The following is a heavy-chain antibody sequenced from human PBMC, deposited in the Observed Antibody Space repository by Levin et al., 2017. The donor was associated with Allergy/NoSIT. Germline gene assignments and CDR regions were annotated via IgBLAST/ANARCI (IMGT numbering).Heavy chain of an antibody. CDR1: GYTFTSYA. D-gene: IGHD3-3*01. J-gene: IGHJ4*02. Sequence: GESLKISCKASGYTFTSYAMHWVRQAPGQRLEWMGWINAGNGNTKYSQKFQGRVTITRDTSASTAYMELSSLRSEDTAVYYCARDRGLRFLEWSWGYWGQGTLVTVSS. CDR3: ARDRGLRFLEWSWGY. V-gene: IGHV1-3*01. CDR2: INAGNGNT.